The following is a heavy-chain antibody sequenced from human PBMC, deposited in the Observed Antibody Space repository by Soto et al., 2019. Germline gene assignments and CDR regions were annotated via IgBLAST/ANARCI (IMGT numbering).Heavy chain of an antibody. J-gene: IGHJ4*02. V-gene: IGHV3-30-3*01. CDR2: ISYDGSDK. CDR3: ARDYYKYYDSSGYYRSPAY. D-gene: IGHD3-22*01. CDR1: GFTFSSYA. Sequence: GSLRLSCAASGFTFSSYAMYWVRQAPGKGLEWVALISYDGSDKDYADSVKGRFTISRDNSRNTLFLQMNSLRAEDTAVYYCARDYYKYYDSSGYYRSPAYWGQGTLVTVSS.